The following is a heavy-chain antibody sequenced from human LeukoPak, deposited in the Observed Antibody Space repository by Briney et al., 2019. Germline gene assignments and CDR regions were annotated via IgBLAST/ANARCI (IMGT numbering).Heavy chain of an antibody. V-gene: IGHV4-38-2*01. Sequence: SETLSLTCAVSGWSVTSGYYWGWARQPPGKGLEWIGSIWHSGTTHYNPSLKSRVTISLDTSKNQFFLNLTSVTAADTAMYYCARHYSSSTCYSPFGDWGQGTLVTVSS. CDR3: ARHYSSSTCYSPFGD. J-gene: IGHJ4*02. CDR2: IWHSGTT. CDR1: GWSVTSGYY. D-gene: IGHD2-2*02.